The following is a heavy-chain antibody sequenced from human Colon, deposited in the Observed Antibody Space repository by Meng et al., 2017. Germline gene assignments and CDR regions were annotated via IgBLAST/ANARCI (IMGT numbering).Heavy chain of an antibody. J-gene: IGHJ4*02. D-gene: IGHD3-16*01. Sequence: SETLSLTCIVSGGSISANNNYWGWIRQPPGKGLEWIGSFYFGGNSYYNPSLKSRVTLSGDTSKNEFSLKLTSVTAADTAVYYCARGFLRLGNLDYWGQGAPVTVSS. CDR1: GGSISANNNY. CDR3: ARGFLRLGNLDY. V-gene: IGHV4-39*07. CDR2: FYFGGNS.